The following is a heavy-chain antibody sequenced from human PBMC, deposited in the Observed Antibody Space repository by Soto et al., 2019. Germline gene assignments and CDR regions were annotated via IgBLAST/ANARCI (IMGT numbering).Heavy chain of an antibody. V-gene: IGHV1-18*01. J-gene: IGHJ4*02. Sequence: QVQLVQSGAEVKKPGASVKVSCKASGYTFTSYGMSWVRQAPGQGLEWMGWISAYNGNTNYAQKVQGRVTMTTDTSTSTAYMELGSLSSEGTAVYYCASLMRGVMQFDYWGQGTLVTVSS. CDR2: ISAYNGNT. D-gene: IGHD3-16*01. CDR3: ASLMRGVMQFDY. CDR1: GYTFTSYG.